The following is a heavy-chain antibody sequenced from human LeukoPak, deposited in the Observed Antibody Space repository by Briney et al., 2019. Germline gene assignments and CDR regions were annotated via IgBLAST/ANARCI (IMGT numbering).Heavy chain of an antibody. Sequence: SETLSLTCTVSGGSISSSSYYWGWIRQPPGKGLEWIGSIYYSGSTYYNPSLKSRVTISVDTSKNQFSLKLSSVTAADTAVYYCARDQVATTISYYYDSSGLDPWGQGTLVTVSS. CDR3: ARDQVATTISYYYDSSGLDP. J-gene: IGHJ5*02. CDR1: GGSISSSSYY. D-gene: IGHD3-22*01. V-gene: IGHV4-39*02. CDR2: IYYSGST.